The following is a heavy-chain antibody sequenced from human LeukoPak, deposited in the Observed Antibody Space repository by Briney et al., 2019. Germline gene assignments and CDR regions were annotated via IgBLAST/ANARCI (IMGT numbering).Heavy chain of an antibody. CDR1: GYTFTGYY. CDR2: INPNSGGT. D-gene: IGHD3-22*01. J-gene: IGHJ4*02. V-gene: IGHV1-2*02. CDR3: ATLRYYDSSGYYY. Sequence: GASVKVSCKASGYTFTGYYMHWVRQAPGQGLEWMGWINPNSGGTNYAQKFQGRVTMTRDTSISTAYMELSRLRSDDTAVYYCATLRYYDSSGYYYWGQGTLVTVSS.